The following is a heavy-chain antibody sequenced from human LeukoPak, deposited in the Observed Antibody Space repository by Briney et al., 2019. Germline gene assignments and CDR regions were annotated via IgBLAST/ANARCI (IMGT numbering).Heavy chain of an antibody. CDR3: ARSHSSSSFHWFDP. J-gene: IGHJ5*02. CDR2: ISAYNGNT. CDR1: GYTFTSYG. Sequence: ASVKVSCKASGYTFTSYGISLVRQAPGQGLEWMGWISAYNGNTNYAQKLQGRVTMTTDTSTSAAYMELRSLRSDDTAVYYCARSHSSSSFHWFDPWGQGTLVTVSS. V-gene: IGHV1-18*01. D-gene: IGHD6-13*01.